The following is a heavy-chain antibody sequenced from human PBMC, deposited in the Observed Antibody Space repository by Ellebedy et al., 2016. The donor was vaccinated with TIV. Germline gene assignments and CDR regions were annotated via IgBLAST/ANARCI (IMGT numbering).Heavy chain of an antibody. CDR3: ARKTVTRTGTSGFDY. D-gene: IGHD4-17*01. J-gene: IGHJ4*02. CDR1: GFTFSSYW. Sequence: GESLKISXAASGFTFSSYWMHWVRQAPGKGLVWVSRINSDGSSTSYADSVKGRFTISRDNAKNTLYLQMNSLRAEDTAVYYCARKTVTRTGTSGFDYWGQGTLVTVSS. V-gene: IGHV3-74*01. CDR2: INSDGSST.